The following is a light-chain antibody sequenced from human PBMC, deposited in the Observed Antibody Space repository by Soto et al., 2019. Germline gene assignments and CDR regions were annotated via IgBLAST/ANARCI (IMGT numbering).Light chain of an antibody. CDR3: GTWDSSLSVVI. V-gene: IGLV1-51*01. CDR1: NSNIGNNY. CDR2: DNY. Sequence: QSVLTQPPSVSAAPGQKVTISCSGSNSNIGNNYVSWYQQLPGTSPKLLIYDNYKRPSGIPGRFSASKSGSSATLGITGLQTGDEADYYCGTWDSSLSVVIFGEGTQLTVL. J-gene: IGLJ2*01.